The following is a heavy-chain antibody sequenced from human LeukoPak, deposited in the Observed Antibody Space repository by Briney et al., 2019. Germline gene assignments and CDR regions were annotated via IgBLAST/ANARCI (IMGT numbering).Heavy chain of an antibody. J-gene: IGHJ4*02. CDR2: ISGYNGKT. Sequence: ASVKVSCKASGYTFTSYGISWVRQAPGQGLEWMGWISGYNGKTDYAQRLQGRGTMTTDTSTSTAYMELRSLRSDDTAVYYCARDPHITMVRGEFDYWGQGTLVTVSS. CDR1: GYTFTSYG. D-gene: IGHD3-10*01. CDR3: ARDPHITMVRGEFDY. V-gene: IGHV1-18*04.